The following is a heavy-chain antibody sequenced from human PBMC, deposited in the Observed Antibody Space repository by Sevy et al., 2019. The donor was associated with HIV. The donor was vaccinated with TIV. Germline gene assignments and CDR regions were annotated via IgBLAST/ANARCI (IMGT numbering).Heavy chain of an antibody. D-gene: IGHD3-22*01. CDR1: GYTFTGYY. Sequence: ASVKVSCKASGYTFTGYYMHWVRQAPGQGLEWMGWINPNSGGTNYAQKFQGWVTMTRDMSISTAYMELIRLRSDETAVYYCAREGSGYDSSGYIVWGQGTLVTVSS. V-gene: IGHV1-2*04. J-gene: IGHJ4*02. CDR2: INPNSGGT. CDR3: AREGSGYDSSGYIV.